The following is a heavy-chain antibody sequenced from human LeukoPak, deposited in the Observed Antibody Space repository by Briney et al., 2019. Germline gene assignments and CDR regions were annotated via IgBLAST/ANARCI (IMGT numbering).Heavy chain of an antibody. J-gene: IGHJ5*02. CDR3: ARALVVPEFDP. V-gene: IGHV4-59*01. CDR1: GGSISSYY. Sequence: SETLSLTWTVSGGSISSYYWSWIRQPPGKGLEWIGYIYYSGSTNYNPSLKSRVTISVDTSKNQFSLKLSSVTAADTAVYYCARALVVPEFDPWGQGTLVTVSS. D-gene: IGHD2-2*01. CDR2: IYYSGST.